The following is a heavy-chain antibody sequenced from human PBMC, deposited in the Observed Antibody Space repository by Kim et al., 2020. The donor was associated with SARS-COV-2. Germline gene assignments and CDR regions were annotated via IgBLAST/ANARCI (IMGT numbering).Heavy chain of an antibody. Sequence: SETLSLTCSVYGGAITSSAYYWGWIRQPPGRGLEWIGSIYYSGDTYYNPSLKSRLTISVDTSKRQMFLTLRSVTASDTAVYYCVRLGEWLYYGNSGRNPRYIDFWGQGTLVAVSS. CDR1: GGAITSSAYY. CDR2: IYYSGDT. D-gene: IGHD3-10*01. CDR3: VRLGEWLYYGNSGRNPRYIDF. J-gene: IGHJ4*02. V-gene: IGHV4-39*01.